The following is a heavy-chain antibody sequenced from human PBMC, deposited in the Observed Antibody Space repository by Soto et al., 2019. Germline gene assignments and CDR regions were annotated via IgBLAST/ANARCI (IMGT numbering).Heavy chain of an antibody. J-gene: IGHJ6*02. CDR2: IYSDSTT. CDR1: GFTVSSNY. Sequence: GGSLRLSCAASGFTVSSNYMSWVRRAPGKGLEWVSVIYSDSTTYYADSVKGRFTISRDNFKNMLYLQMNSLRAGDTAVYYCGRDPVADSAEGYYYYSCRYVWGQGTTVT. V-gene: IGHV3-53*01. D-gene: IGHD5-18*01. CDR3: GRDPVADSAEGYYYYSCRYV.